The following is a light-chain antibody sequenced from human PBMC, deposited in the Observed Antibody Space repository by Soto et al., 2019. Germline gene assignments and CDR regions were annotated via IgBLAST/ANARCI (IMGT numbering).Light chain of an antibody. Sequence: EIVLTQSPATLSLSPGERATLSCRASQSVSSYLAWYQQKPGQAPRLLIYDASTRATGIPARFSGSGSGTEFFLNISSLQSEDSAIYYCQHYNNWLGTFGGGTKV. CDR2: DAS. V-gene: IGKV3-15*01. CDR1: QSVSSY. CDR3: QHYNNWLGT. J-gene: IGKJ4*01.